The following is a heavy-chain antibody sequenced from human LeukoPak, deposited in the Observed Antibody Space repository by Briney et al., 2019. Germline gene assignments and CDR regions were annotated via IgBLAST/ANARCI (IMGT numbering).Heavy chain of an antibody. V-gene: IGHV3-48*01. CDR1: GFSSSSYS. CDR3: TRDPHALDF. Sequence: GGSLRLSCAASGFSSSSYSVNWVRQAPGKGLEWISYIRRDGSRIYYADSVEGRFTISRDNAKNSLYLQMDSLRVEDTAVYYCTRDPHALDFWGQGTLVTVSS. J-gene: IGHJ4*02. CDR2: IRRDGSRI. D-gene: IGHD2/OR15-2a*01.